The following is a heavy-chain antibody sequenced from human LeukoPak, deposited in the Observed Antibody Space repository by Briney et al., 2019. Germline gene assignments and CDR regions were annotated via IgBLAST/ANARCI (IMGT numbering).Heavy chain of an antibody. V-gene: IGHV3-30*02. CDR2: IRYDGSNK. J-gene: IGHJ4*02. Sequence: GGTLRLSCAASGFTFSSYGMNWVRQAPGKGLEWVAFIRYDGSNKYYADSVKGRFTISRDNSKNTLYLQMNSLRAEDTAVYYCANSPMTTVTPEFDYWGQGTLVTVSS. D-gene: IGHD4-17*01. CDR3: ANSPMTTVTPEFDY. CDR1: GFTFSSYG.